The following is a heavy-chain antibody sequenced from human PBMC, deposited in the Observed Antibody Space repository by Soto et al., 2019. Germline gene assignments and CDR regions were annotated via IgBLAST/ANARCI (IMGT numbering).Heavy chain of an antibody. D-gene: IGHD6-13*01. V-gene: IGHV1-69*13. CDR2: IIPIFGTA. J-gene: IGHJ6*02. Sequence: ASVKVSCKASGGTFSSYAISWVRQAPGQGLEWMGGIIPIFGTANYAQKFQGRVTITADESTSTAYMELSSLRSEDTAVYYCARDGQQLAQYGMDVWGQGTTVTVSS. CDR3: ARDGQQLAQYGMDV. CDR1: GGTFSSYA.